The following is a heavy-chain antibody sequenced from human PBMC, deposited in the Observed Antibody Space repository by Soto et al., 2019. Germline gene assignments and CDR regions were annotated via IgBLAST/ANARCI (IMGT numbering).Heavy chain of an antibody. Sequence: ASVKVSCKASGYTFTIYCISWVRQAPGQGLEWMGWISAYNGNTNYAQKLQGRVTMTTDTSTSTAYMELRSLRSDDTAVYYCAREGYYYYYMDVWGKGTTVTVSS. CDR3: AREGYYYYYMDV. J-gene: IGHJ6*03. CDR1: GYTFTIYC. V-gene: IGHV1-18*01. CDR2: ISAYNGNT.